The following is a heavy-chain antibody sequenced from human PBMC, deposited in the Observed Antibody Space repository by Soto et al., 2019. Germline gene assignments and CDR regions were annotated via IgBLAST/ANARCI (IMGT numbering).Heavy chain of an antibody. V-gene: IGHV3-20*04. CDR3: ARFTPPYSSSWYYYYGMDV. CDR2: INWNGGST. D-gene: IGHD6-6*01. Sequence: GGSLRLSCAASGFTFDDYGMSWVRQAPGKGLEWVSGINWNGGSTGYADSVKGRFTISRDNAKNSLYLQMNSLRAEDTALYYCARFTPPYSSSWYYYYGMDVWGQGTTVTVSS. CDR1: GFTFDDYG. J-gene: IGHJ6*02.